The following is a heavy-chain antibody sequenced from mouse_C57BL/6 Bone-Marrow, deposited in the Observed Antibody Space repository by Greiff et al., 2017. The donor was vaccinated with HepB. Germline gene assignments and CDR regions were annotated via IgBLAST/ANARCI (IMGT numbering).Heavy chain of an antibody. V-gene: IGHV14-2*01. J-gene: IGHJ1*03. Sequence: EVQGVESGAELVKPGASVKLSCTASGFNIKDYYMHWVKQRTEQGLEWIGRIDPEDGETKYAPKFQGKATITADTSSNTAYLQLSGLTSEDTAVYYCARENYYGSSYDWYFDVWGTGTTVTVSS. CDR2: IDPEDGET. D-gene: IGHD1-1*01. CDR3: ARENYYGSSYDWYFDV. CDR1: GFNIKDYY.